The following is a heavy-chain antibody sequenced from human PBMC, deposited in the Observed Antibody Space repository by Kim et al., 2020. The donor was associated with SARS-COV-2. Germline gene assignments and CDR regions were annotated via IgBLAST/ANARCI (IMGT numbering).Heavy chain of an antibody. CDR3: ARRQIIAAAGTERGHFDY. Sequence: SETLSLTCAVSGGSISSSNWWSWVRQPPGKGLEWIGEIYHSGSTNYNPSLKSRVTISVDKSKNPFSLKLSSVTAADTAVYYCARRQIIAAAGTERGHFDYWGQGTLVTVSS. CDR1: GGSISSSNW. V-gene: IGHV4-4*02. D-gene: IGHD6-13*01. CDR2: IYHSGST. J-gene: IGHJ4*02.